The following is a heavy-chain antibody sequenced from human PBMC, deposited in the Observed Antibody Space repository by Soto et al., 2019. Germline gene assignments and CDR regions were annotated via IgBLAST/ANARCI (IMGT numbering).Heavy chain of an antibody. D-gene: IGHD3-10*01. V-gene: IGHV4-31*03. CDR2: IYYSGST. CDR3: ARDFAGYGMDV. J-gene: IGHJ6*02. Sequence: SETLSLTCTVSGGSISSGGYYWSWIRQHPGKGLEWIGYIYYSGSTYYNPSLKSRVTISVDTSKNQFSLKLSSVTAADTAVYYSARDFAGYGMDVWGQGTTVTVSS. CDR1: GGSISSGGYY.